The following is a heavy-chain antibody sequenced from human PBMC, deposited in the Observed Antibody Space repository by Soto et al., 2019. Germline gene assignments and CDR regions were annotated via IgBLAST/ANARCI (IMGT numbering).Heavy chain of an antibody. CDR3: ARLQIEVAGTN. D-gene: IGHD6-19*01. J-gene: IGHJ4*02. CDR2: INANSGGT. V-gene: IGHV1-2*06. Sequence: ASVKVSCKASGYTFSDYYMHWVRQAPGQGLERMGRINANSGGTTYAQKFQGRVTMTRDTSISTAYMELSRLSSDDTAIYYCARLQIEVAGTNWGQGTLVTVSS. CDR1: GYTFSDYY.